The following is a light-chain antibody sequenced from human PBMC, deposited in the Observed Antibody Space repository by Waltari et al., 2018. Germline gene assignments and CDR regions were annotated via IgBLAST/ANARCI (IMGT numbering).Light chain of an antibody. J-gene: IGLJ1*01. V-gene: IGLV3-21*02. Sequence: SYLLTQPPSVSVAPGQTARLTCGGTNLGNLITPWDQQRPGQAPVLVIYNAGHRPSGIPERFSGSNSLHTATLTINGVEAGDEADYFCQVWDSNSDHYVFGTGTKVTVL. CDR1: NLGNLI. CDR2: NAG. CDR3: QVWDSNSDHYV.